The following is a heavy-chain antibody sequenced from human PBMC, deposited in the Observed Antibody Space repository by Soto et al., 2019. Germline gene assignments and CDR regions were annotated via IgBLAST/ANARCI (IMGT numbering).Heavy chain of an antibody. V-gene: IGHV5-51*01. Sequence: GESLKISCRTSAYRFTSYWIAWVRQMPGKGLEWMGIIFPSDSDTRYSPSFQGQVTISADRSTSTVFLQWASLKASDTAVYFCARKDKTGYFNWFDTWGQGTLVTVSS. CDR1: AYRFTSYW. CDR2: IFPSDSDT. CDR3: ARKDKTGYFNWFDT. J-gene: IGHJ5*01. D-gene: IGHD3-9*01.